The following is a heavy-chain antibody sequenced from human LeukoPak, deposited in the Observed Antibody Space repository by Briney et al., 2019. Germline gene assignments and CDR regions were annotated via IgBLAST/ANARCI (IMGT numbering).Heavy chain of an antibody. J-gene: IGHJ4*02. V-gene: IGHV3-23*01. CDR1: GFTFSSYA. Sequence: PGGSLRLSCAASGFTFSSYAMSWVRQAPGKGLEWVSAISGSGGSTYYADSVKGRFTISRDNSKNTLYLQMNSLRAEDTAVYYCAKENIVVVPAATDYFDYWGQGTLVTVSS. CDR2: ISGSGGST. CDR3: AKENIVVVPAATDYFDY. D-gene: IGHD2-2*01.